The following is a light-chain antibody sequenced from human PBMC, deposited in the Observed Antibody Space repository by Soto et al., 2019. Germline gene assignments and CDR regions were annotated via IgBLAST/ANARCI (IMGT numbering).Light chain of an antibody. CDR3: QKYDDVPQ. V-gene: IGKV1-33*01. J-gene: IGKJ3*01. CDR2: DAS. Sequence: DIHMTQSPSSLSASVGDTVTITCQASQDITNHLNWYQQKPGKAPNLLIYDASHLETGVPSRFSGSGSGTYFTLTISSLQPEDIATYYCQKYDDVPQFGPGTKVDF. CDR1: QDITNH.